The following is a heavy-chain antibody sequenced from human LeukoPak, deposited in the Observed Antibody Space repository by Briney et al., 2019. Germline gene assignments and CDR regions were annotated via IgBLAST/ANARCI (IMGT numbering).Heavy chain of an antibody. CDR2: IYHSGST. Sequence: PSETLSLTCTVSGYSISSGYYWGWIRQPPGKGLEWIGSIYHSGSTYYNPSLKSRVTISVDTSKNQFSLKLSSVTAADTAVYYCARLSYDSSGYYLNWFDPWGQGTLVTVSS. CDR3: ARLSYDSSGYYLNWFDP. CDR1: GYSISSGYY. J-gene: IGHJ5*02. D-gene: IGHD3-22*01. V-gene: IGHV4-38-2*02.